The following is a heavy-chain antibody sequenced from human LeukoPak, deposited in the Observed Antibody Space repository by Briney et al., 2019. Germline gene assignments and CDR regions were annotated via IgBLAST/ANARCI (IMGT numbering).Heavy chain of an antibody. J-gene: IGHJ4*02. CDR1: GFTFSSYG. CDR3: ARDGPLASSWLDY. Sequence: PGGSLRLSCAASGFTFSSYGMSWVRQAPGKGLEWVSATSGSGDSTFYADSVKGRFTISRDNSKNTVYLQMNSLRAEDTAVYYCARDGPLASSWLDYWGQGTLVTVSS. CDR2: TSGSGDST. V-gene: IGHV3-23*01. D-gene: IGHD2-2*01.